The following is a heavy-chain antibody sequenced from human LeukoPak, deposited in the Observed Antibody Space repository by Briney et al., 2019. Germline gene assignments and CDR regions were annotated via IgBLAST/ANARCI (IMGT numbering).Heavy chain of an antibody. CDR2: ISGSGGST. CDR1: GFTFSSYA. V-gene: IGHV3-23*01. Sequence: GGSLRLSCAASGFTFSSYAMSWVRQAPGKGLEWVSAISGSGGSTYYADSVKGRFTISRDNSKNTLYLQMNSLRAEDTAVYYCAKPTPNYYDPYYYGSGSYYYFDYWGQGTLVTVSS. D-gene: IGHD3-10*01. J-gene: IGHJ4*02. CDR3: AKPTPNYYDPYYYGSGSYYYFDY.